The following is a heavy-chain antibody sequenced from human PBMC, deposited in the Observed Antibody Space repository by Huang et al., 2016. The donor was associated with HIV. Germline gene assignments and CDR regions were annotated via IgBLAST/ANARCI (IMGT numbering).Heavy chain of an antibody. CDR1: GGSRSSGNYY. D-gene: IGHD1-26*01. CDR3: ARSYAGTIWDSGRDYFDY. CDR2: ISPSGIN. V-gene: IGHV4-61*09. J-gene: IGHJ4*02. Sequence: QVRLRESGPGLVKPSQTLSLTCTVSGGSRSSGNYYWTWIRQPAGKGLEWIWHISPSGINNYSPSHKSRVSISLDTAKNQFSLRLRSVTAADTAVYYCARSYAGTIWDSGRDYFDYWGQGILVTVSS.